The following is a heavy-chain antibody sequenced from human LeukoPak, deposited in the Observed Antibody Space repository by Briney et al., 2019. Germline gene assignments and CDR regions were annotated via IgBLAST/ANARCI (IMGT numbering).Heavy chain of an antibody. Sequence: PSETLSLTCTVSGGSISSYYWSWIRQPPGKGLEWIGYIYYSGSTNYNPSLKSRVTISVDTSKNQFSLKLSSVTAADTAVYYCARAGDSGHYYYYYYMDVWGKGTTVTISS. J-gene: IGHJ6*03. CDR1: GGSISSYY. CDR2: IYYSGST. D-gene: IGHD4-17*01. CDR3: ARAGDSGHYYYYYYMDV. V-gene: IGHV4-59*01.